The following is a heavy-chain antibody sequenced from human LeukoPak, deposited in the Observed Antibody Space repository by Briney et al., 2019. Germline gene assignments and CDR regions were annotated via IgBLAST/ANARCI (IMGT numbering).Heavy chain of an antibody. CDR1: GYTFSTYG. Sequence: ASVKVSCKASGYTFSTYGITWVREAPGQGPEWLGWISGFTGSTHYAQAVQGRVTMTTDTSTATAYMELRSLRSDDTDVYYCARVGRDCSDINCYWADWFDPWGQGTMVIVSS. J-gene: IGHJ5*02. CDR3: ARVGRDCSDINCYWADWFDP. CDR2: ISGFTGST. D-gene: IGHD2-2*01. V-gene: IGHV1-18*01.